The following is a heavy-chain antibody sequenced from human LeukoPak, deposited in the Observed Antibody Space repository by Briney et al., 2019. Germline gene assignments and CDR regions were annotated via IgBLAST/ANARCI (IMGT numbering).Heavy chain of an antibody. CDR3: ARVLTYGDYGRNAFDI. D-gene: IGHD4-17*01. CDR1: GGSISSYY. J-gene: IGHJ3*02. Sequence: SETLCLTCTVSGGSISSYYWSWIRQPPGKGLEWIGYIYYSGSTNYNPSLKSRVTISVDTSKNQFSLKLSSVTAADTAVYYCARVLTYGDYGRNAFDIWGQGTMVTVSS. CDR2: IYYSGST. V-gene: IGHV4-59*01.